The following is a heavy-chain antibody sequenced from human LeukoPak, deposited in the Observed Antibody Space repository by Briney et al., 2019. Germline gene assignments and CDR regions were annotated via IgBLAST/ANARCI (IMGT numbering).Heavy chain of an antibody. CDR1: GFTFSSYW. Sequence: QAGGSLRLSCAASGFTFSSYWMSWVRQAPGKGLEWVANIKQDGSEKYYVDSVKGRFTISGDNAKNSLYLQMNSLRAEDTAVYYCARTDYDILTGSLPFDYWGQGTLVTVSS. CDR2: IKQDGSEK. J-gene: IGHJ4*02. D-gene: IGHD3-9*01. V-gene: IGHV3-7*01. CDR3: ARTDYDILTGSLPFDY.